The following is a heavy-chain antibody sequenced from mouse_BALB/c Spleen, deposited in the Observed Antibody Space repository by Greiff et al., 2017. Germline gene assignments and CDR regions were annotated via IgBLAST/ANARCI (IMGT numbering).Heavy chain of an antibody. V-gene: IGHV5-17*02. CDR1: GFTFSSFG. CDR2: ISSGSSTI. CDR3: ARTGDDYVPFAY. D-gene: IGHD2-13*01. J-gene: IGHJ3*01. Sequence: EVHLVESGGGLVQPGGSRKLSCAASGFTFSSFGMHWVRQAPEKGLEWVAYISSGSSTIYYADTVKGRFTISRDNPKNTLVLQMTSLRSEDTAMDYCARTGDDYVPFAYWGQGTLVTVSA.